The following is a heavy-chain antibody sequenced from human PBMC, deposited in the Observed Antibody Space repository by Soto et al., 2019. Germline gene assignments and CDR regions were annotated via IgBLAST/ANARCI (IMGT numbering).Heavy chain of an antibody. J-gene: IGHJ4*02. CDR2: IYYSGST. Sequence: PSETLSLTCTVSGGSISSGGYYWSWIRQHPGKGLEWIGYIYYSGSTYYNPSLKSRVTISVDTSKNQFSLKLSSVTAADTAVYYCARDVSSSSSRVFDYWGQGTLVTVSS. CDR1: GGSISSGGYY. V-gene: IGHV4-31*03. CDR3: ARDVSSSSSRVFDY. D-gene: IGHD6-6*01.